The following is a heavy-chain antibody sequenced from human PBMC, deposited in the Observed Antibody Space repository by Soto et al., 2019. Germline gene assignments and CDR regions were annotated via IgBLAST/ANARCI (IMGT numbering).Heavy chain of an antibody. CDR2: FDPEDGEA. CDR3: ATWVYCGGDCYTLAFQH. D-gene: IGHD2-21*02. CDR1: GYTLTELS. J-gene: IGHJ1*01. V-gene: IGHV1-24*01. Sequence: WASVKVSCKVSGYTLTELSMHWVRQAPGKGLEWMGGFDPEDGEAIYAQKFQGRVTMTEDTSTDTAYMELSSLRSEDTAVYYCATWVYCGGDCYTLAFQHWGQGTLVTVSS.